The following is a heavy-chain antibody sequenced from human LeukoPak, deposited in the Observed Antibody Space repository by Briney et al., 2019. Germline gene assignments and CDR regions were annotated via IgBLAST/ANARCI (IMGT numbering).Heavy chain of an antibody. Sequence: PRGSLRLSCAASGFTFSSYGMHWVRQAPGKGLEWVAVIWYDGSNKYYADSVKGRFTISRDNSKNTLHLQMNSLRAEDTAVYYCARGIVVVDYWGRGTLVTVSS. V-gene: IGHV3-33*01. CDR2: IWYDGSNK. D-gene: IGHD2-2*01. CDR1: GFTFSSYG. CDR3: ARGIVVVDY. J-gene: IGHJ4*02.